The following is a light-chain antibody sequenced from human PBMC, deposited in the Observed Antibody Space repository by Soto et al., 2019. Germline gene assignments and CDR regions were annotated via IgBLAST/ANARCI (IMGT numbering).Light chain of an antibody. V-gene: IGKV3-15*01. CDR1: QSVSGN. CDR2: GAS. CDR3: QQYNNWPL. Sequence: EIVMTQSPATLSVSPGERVTLSCRASQSVSGNLAWYQQKPGQAPRLLIYGASTRATGIPARFSGSGSGTEFTLTISSLQSEDFAVYYCQQYNNWPLFGQGTKVDIK. J-gene: IGKJ1*01.